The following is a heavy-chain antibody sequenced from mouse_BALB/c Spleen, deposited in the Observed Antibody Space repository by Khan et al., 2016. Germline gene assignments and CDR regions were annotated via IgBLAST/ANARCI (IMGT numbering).Heavy chain of an antibody. V-gene: IGHV9-3*02. CDR1: GYTFTNYG. J-gene: IGHJ3*01. D-gene: IGHD1-1*01. CDR2: INTNTGEP. Sequence: QIQLVQSGPELKKPGETVKISCKASGYTFTNYGMNWVKQAPGKGLKWMGWINTNTGEPTYAEEFKGRFAFSLETSASTAYLQINNLKNEDTATCFSAEGNYGSNWFAYWGQGTLVTVSA. CDR3: AEGNYGSNWFAY.